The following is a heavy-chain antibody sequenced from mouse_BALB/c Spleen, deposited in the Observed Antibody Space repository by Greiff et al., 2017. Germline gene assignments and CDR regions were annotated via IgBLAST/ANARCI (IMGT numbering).Heavy chain of an antibody. J-gene: IGHJ1*01. D-gene: IGHD1-1*01. CDR2: FYPGSGSI. CDR1: GYTFTEYI. V-gene: IGHV1-62-2*01. CDR3: ARHEDTYYGSSYWYFDV. Sequence: VHLVESGAELVKPGASVKLSCKASGYTFTEYIIHWVKQRSGQGLEWIGWFYPGSGSIKYNEKFKDKATLTADKSSSTVYMELSRLTSEDSAVYFCARHEDTYYGSSYWYFDVWGAGTTVTVSS.